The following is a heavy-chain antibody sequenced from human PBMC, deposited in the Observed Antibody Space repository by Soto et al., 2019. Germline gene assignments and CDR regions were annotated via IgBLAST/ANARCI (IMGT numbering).Heavy chain of an antibody. CDR2: IKSKTDGGTT. CDR3: TTGTTTIIRVDY. D-gene: IGHD3-10*01. Sequence: EVPLVESGGGLVKPGGSLRLSCTASGFTCSNAWMSWVRQAPGKGLEWVGRIKSKTDGGTTDYAAPVKGRFSISRDDSKTTLFLQMNSLKTEDTAVYYCTTGTTTIIRVDYWGQGTLVTVSS. CDR1: GFTCSNAW. J-gene: IGHJ4*02. V-gene: IGHV3-15*01.